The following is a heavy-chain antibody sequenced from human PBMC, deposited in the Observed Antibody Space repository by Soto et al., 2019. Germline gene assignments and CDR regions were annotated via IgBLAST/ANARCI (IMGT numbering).Heavy chain of an antibody. Sequence: GGSLRLSCTASGFTFGDYAMSWFRQAPGKGLEGLGFIRSKAYGGTTEYAASVKGRFTISRDDSKSIAYLQMNSLKTEDTAVYYCTRGGGVVVPAAIPSWFDPWGQGTLVTVSS. D-gene: IGHD2-2*01. CDR1: GFTFGDYA. J-gene: IGHJ5*02. CDR3: TRGGGVVVPAAIPSWFDP. V-gene: IGHV3-49*03. CDR2: IRSKAYGGTT.